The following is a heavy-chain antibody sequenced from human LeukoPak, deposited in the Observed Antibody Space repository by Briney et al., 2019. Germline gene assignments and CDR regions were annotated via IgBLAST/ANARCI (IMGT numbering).Heavy chain of an antibody. D-gene: IGHD6-19*01. CDR3: ARSTGIAVAGGSPFDP. CDR1: GGSFSGYY. Sequence: SETLSLTCAVYGGSFSGYYWSWIRQPPGKGLEWIGEINHSGSTNYNPSLKSRVTISVDTSKNQFSLKLSSVTAADTAVYYCARSTGIAVAGGSPFDPWGQGTLATVSS. V-gene: IGHV4-34*01. J-gene: IGHJ5*02. CDR2: INHSGST.